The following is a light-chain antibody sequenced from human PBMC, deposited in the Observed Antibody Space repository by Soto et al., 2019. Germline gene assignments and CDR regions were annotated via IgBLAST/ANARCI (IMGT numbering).Light chain of an antibody. Sequence: QSALTQPPSASGSPVQSVTISCTGTSSDVGAYNYVCWYQQHPGKAPKLIISEVTKRPSGVPDRFSGSKSGNTASLTVTGLQAEDEADYYCSSYAGSNNPWVFGGGTKLTVL. CDR2: EVT. CDR1: SSDVGAYNY. CDR3: SSYAGSNNPWV. J-gene: IGLJ3*02. V-gene: IGLV2-8*01.